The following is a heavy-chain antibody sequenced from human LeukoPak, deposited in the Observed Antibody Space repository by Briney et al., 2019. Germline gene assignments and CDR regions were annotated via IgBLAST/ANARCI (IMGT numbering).Heavy chain of an antibody. CDR3: ARGRTYYYDTSGYYPSIYYGMDV. V-gene: IGHV4-34*01. CDR2: INHGEST. J-gene: IGHJ6*02. Sequence: SETLSLTCAVSGGSFSGYYWYWTRQPPGKGLEWIGEINHGESTNYNPSLRSRATLSVDTSKNQFSLKLTSVTAADTAVYYCARGRTYYYDTSGYYPSIYYGMDVWGQGTTVIVSS. D-gene: IGHD3-22*01. CDR1: GGSFSGYY.